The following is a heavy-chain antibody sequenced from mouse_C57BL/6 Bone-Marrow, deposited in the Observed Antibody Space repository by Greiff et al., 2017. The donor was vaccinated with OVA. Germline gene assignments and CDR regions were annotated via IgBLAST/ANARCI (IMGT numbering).Heavy chain of an antibody. Sequence: VMLVESGPGLVAPSQSLSITCTVSGFSFTSYGVSWVRQPPGKGLEWLGVIWGAGSTNYHSALISRLSISKDNSKSQVFLKLNSLQTDDTATYYCAKKRPFYAMDYWGQGTSVTVSS. CDR2: IWGAGST. J-gene: IGHJ4*01. CDR1: GFSFTSYG. CDR3: AKKRPFYAMDY. V-gene: IGHV2-3*01.